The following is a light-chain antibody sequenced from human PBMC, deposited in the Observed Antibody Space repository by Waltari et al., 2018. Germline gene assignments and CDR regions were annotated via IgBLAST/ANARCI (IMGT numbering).Light chain of an antibody. CDR2: NDS. J-gene: IGLJ2*01. Sequence: SYVLTQAPSVSVAPGKTARITCGGNNIGSKSVHWYQQKPGQAPVLVIYNDSDRPSGSPERFSGSNSGNTATLTSSRVEGGDEADYYCQVWDTSSDHVVFGGGTKLTVL. CDR1: NIGSKS. CDR3: QVWDTSSDHVV. V-gene: IGLV3-21*04.